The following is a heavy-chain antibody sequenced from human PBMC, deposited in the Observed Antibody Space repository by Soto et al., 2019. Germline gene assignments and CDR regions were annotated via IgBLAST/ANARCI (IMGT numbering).Heavy chain of an antibody. J-gene: IGHJ5*02. CDR3: AKSLDIHYKNWFDP. CDR1: GFTFSNYA. Sequence: PGGSLRLSCAASGFTFSNYAMSWVRQAPGKGLEWVSVISGSDSRTYYADSVKGRFTISRDNSKNTLYLDMNSLRAEDTAVYYCAKSLDIHYKNWFDPWGQGTLVTVSS. CDR2: ISGSDSRT. D-gene: IGHD4-4*01. V-gene: IGHV3-23*01.